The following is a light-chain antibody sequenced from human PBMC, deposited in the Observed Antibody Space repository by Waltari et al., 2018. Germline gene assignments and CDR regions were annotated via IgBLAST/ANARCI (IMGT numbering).Light chain of an antibody. V-gene: IGLV2-8*01. J-gene: IGLJ3*02. CDR3: SSYADNTLV. Sequence: QSALTQPPSASGSPGQSVTISCTGPRRDYVSWFQHHPGKAPKLMIYEVSKRPSGVPDRFSGSKSGNTASLTVSGLQADDEAHYYCSSYADNTLVFGGGTKLTVL. CDR2: EVS. CDR1: RRDY.